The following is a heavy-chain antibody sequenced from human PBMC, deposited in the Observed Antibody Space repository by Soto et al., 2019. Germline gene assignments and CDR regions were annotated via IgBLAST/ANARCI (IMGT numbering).Heavy chain of an antibody. D-gene: IGHD2-8*01. CDR3: ARDRGMDTRAYYFDY. V-gene: IGHV1-46*03. Sequence: QVQLVQSGAEVKKPGASVKVSCKASGYTFTSYYMHWVRQAPGQGLEWMGIINPSGGSTSYAQKFQGRVTMTRDTSTSTVYMELSSLRSEDTAVCYCARDRGMDTRAYYFDYWGQGTLVTVSS. CDR1: GYTFTSYY. CDR2: INPSGGST. J-gene: IGHJ4*02.